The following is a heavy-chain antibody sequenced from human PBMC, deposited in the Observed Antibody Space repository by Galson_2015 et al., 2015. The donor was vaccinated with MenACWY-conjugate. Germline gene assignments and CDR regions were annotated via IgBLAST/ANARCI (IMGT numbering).Heavy chain of an antibody. J-gene: IGHJ3*02. CDR2: ISWDADK. CDR3: ARGNFDILTGYYWFDAFDI. V-gene: IGHV2-5*02. Sequence: PALVKPTQTLTLTCTFSGFSLRTRGVGVGWIRRPPGKALEWLALISWDADKRYSPSLKSRLTITEDTSKNQVVLTMLNMDPVDTATYYCARGNFDILTGYYWFDAFDIWGQGTMVTVSS. D-gene: IGHD3-9*01. CDR1: GFSLRTRGVG.